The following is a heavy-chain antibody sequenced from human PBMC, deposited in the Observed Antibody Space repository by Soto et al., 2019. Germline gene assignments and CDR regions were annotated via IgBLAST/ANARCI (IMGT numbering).Heavy chain of an antibody. V-gene: IGHV1-69*12. D-gene: IGHD2-21*02. CDR1: GGTFSSYA. CDR2: IIPILGTA. CDR3: ARYIVVVTAIHRYFDL. Sequence: QVQLVQSGAEVKKPGSSVKVSCKASGGTFSSYAISWVRQAPGQGLEWMGGIIPILGTANYAQKFQGRGTINADEPTSTAYMELSSLRSEDTAVYYCARYIVVVTAIHRYFDLWGRGTLVTVSS. J-gene: IGHJ2*01.